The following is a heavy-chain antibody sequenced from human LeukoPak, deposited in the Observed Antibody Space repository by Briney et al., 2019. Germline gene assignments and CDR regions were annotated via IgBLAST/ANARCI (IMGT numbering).Heavy chain of an antibody. CDR2: IYPDDSDT. Sequence: GESLKISCQGSGYSFTSYWIGWVRQMPGKGLEWVGIIYPDDSDTKYSPSFQGQVTISADKSISTAYLQWSSLKASDTAMYYCARHGRYSSGSRWFGPWGQGALVTVSS. CDR3: ARHGRYSSGSRWFGP. D-gene: IGHD3-22*01. CDR1: GYSFTSYW. V-gene: IGHV5-51*01. J-gene: IGHJ5*02.